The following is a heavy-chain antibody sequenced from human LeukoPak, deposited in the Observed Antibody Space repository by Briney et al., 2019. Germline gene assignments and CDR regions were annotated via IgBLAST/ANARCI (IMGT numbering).Heavy chain of an antibody. V-gene: IGHV1-69*04. CDR1: GGTFSSYA. CDR3: ARVSGNYYDSSGYYPAEYFQH. J-gene: IGHJ1*01. CDR2: IIPILGIA. Sequence: ASVKVSCKASGGTFSSYAISWVRQAPGQGLEWMGRIIPILGIANYAQKFQGRVTITADKSTSTAYMELSSLRSEDTAVYYCARVSGNYYDSSGYYPAEYFQHWGQGTLVTVSS. D-gene: IGHD3-22*01.